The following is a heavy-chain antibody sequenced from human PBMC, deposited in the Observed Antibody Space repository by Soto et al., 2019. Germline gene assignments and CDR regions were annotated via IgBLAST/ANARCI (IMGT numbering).Heavy chain of an antibody. J-gene: IGHJ3*02. CDR2: ISSSSSYI. CDR1: GFTFSSYS. D-gene: IGHD2-21*02. Sequence: EVQLVESGGGLVKPGGSLRLSCAASGFTFSSYSMNWVRQAPGKGLEWVSSISSSSSYIYYADSVKGRFTISRDNAKTSLYLQMNSLRAEDTAVYYCARDGPGGGDSDAFDIWGQGTMVTVSS. CDR3: ARDGPGGGDSDAFDI. V-gene: IGHV3-21*01.